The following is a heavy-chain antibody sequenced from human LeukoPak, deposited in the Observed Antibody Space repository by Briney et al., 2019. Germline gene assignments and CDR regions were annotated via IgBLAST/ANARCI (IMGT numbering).Heavy chain of an antibody. J-gene: IGHJ4*02. V-gene: IGHV4-30-2*01. D-gene: IGHD5-24*01. CDR3: ARARDGYKYNY. CDR2: IYHSGST. Sequence: SETLSLTCTVSGGSISSGGYYWSWIRQPPGKGLEWIGYIYHSGSTYYNPSLKSRVTISVDRSKNQFSLKLSSVTAADAAVYYCARARDGYKYNYWGQGTLVTVSS. CDR1: GGSISSGGYY.